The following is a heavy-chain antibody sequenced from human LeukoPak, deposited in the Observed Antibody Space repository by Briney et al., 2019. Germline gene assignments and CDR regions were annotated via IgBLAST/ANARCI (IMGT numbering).Heavy chain of an antibody. CDR1: GYAFTSYA. D-gene: IGHD2-2*01. Sequence: GASVKVSCKASGYAFTSYALHWVRQAPGQRLEWMGWINTGNGDAKYSQEFQDRLTITRDTSTTTAYMELNSLRSEDMAVYYCAKGTCSSTSCLVYYYYYYMDVWGKGTTVTISS. CDR2: INTGNGDA. V-gene: IGHV1-3*03. CDR3: AKGTCSSTSCLVYYYYYYMDV. J-gene: IGHJ6*03.